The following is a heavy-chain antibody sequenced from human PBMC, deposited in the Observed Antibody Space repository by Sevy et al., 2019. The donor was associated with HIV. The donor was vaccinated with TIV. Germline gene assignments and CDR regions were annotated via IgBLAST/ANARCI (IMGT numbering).Heavy chain of an antibody. J-gene: IGHJ3*02. Sequence: ASVKVSCKASGFTFTSSAMQWVRQARGQRLEWIGWIVVGSGNTNYAQKFQERVTITRDMSTSTAYMELSSLRSEDTAVYYCAADWYYYGSGSSYDAFDIWGQGTMVTVSS. CDR3: AADWYYYGSGSSYDAFDI. V-gene: IGHV1-58*02. CDR1: GFTFTSSA. CDR2: IVVGSGNT. D-gene: IGHD3-10*01.